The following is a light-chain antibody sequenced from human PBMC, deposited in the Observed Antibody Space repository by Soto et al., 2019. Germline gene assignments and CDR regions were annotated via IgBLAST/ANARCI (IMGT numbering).Light chain of an antibody. CDR1: SGHSSYA. CDR2: LNSDGSH. CDR3: QTWETGRVL. V-gene: IGLV4-69*01. J-gene: IGLJ2*01. Sequence: QLVLTQSPSASASLGASVKLTCTLSSGHSSYAIAWHQQQPEKGPRYLIKLNSDGSHSKGDGIPDRFSGSSSGADRYLTISGLQSEDEAGYYCQTWETGRVLFGGGTTLTVL.